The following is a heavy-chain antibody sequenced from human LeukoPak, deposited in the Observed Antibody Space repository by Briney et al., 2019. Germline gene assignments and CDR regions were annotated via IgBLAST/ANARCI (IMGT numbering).Heavy chain of an antibody. CDR3: ARAGYSNYFDY. J-gene: IGHJ4*02. CDR2: IYSGGST. Sequence: GGSLRLSCAASGFTVSSNYMSWVRQAPGKGLEWVSVIYSGGSTYYADSVKGRFTISRDNSRNTLYLQMNSLRAEDTAVYYCARAGYSNYFDYWGQGTLVTVSS. V-gene: IGHV3-53*01. CDR1: GFTVSSNY. D-gene: IGHD5-18*01.